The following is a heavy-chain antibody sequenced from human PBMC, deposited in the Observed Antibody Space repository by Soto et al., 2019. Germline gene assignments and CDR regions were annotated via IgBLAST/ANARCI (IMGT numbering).Heavy chain of an antibody. CDR1: GASISGYY. CDR2: IYATGTT. V-gene: IGHV4-4*07. D-gene: IGHD1-1*01. CDR3: VRDGTKTLRDWFDP. J-gene: IGHJ5*02. Sequence: ASETLSLTCTVSGASISGYYWSWIRRSAGKGLEWIGRIYATGTTDYNPSLKSRVMMSVDTSKKQFSLRLRSVTAADTAVYYCVRDGTKTLRDWFDPWGQGISVTVSS.